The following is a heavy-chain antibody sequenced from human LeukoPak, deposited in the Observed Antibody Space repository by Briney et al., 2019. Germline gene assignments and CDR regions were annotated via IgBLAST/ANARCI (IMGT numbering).Heavy chain of an antibody. CDR3: ARGGMTIWFDP. J-gene: IGHJ5*02. CDR2: IYYSGST. CDR1: GGSISSHY. D-gene: IGHD4/OR15-4a*01. V-gene: IGHV4-59*11. Sequence: SETLSLTCTVSGGSISSHYWSWIRQPPGKGPEWIGYIYYSGSTNYNPSLKSRVTISVDTSKNQFSLKLSSVTAADTAVYYCARGGMTIWFDPWGQGTLVTVSS.